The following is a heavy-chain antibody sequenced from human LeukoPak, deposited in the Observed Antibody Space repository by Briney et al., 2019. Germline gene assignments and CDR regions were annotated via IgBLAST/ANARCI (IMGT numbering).Heavy chain of an antibody. CDR1: GYTFTNYW. D-gene: IGHD5-24*01. Sequence: LGESLKISCQGSGYTFTNYWIAWVRQMPGKGLEWMGIIYPDNPGARYSPSFQGQVIISADESISTAYLQWSSLKDSDTAIYYCARHRDGYNPFDYWGQGTLVTVFS. V-gene: IGHV5-51*01. CDR2: IYPDNPGA. CDR3: ARHRDGYNPFDY. J-gene: IGHJ4*02.